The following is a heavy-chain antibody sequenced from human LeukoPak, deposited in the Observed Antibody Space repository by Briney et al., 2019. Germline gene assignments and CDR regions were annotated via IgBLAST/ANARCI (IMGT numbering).Heavy chain of an antibody. D-gene: IGHD6-6*01. CDR1: GGSINNYY. CDR2: IYISGTT. CDR3: ARDPFKSSFDS. V-gene: IGHV4-4*07. J-gene: IGHJ4*02. Sequence: PSETLSLTCTVSGGSINNYYWYWIRQSAGKEPEWIGRIYISGTTHYNPSLKSRVTMSVDASKNQFSLKLSSVTAADTAVYYCARDPFKSSFDSWGQGTLVTVSS.